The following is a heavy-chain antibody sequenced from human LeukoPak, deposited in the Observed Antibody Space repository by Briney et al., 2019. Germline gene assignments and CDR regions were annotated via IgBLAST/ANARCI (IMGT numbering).Heavy chain of an antibody. CDR2: IRSSGSAI. Sequence: GGSLRLSCAASGFTFSVCGMHWVRQAPGKGLEWLSYIRSSGSAIYYADSVKGRFTISRDNAKNSLYLQMNSLRAEDTAVYYCARRTVDAFDIWGQGTMVTVSS. V-gene: IGHV3-48*03. CDR1: GFTFSVCG. J-gene: IGHJ3*02. CDR3: ARRTVDAFDI.